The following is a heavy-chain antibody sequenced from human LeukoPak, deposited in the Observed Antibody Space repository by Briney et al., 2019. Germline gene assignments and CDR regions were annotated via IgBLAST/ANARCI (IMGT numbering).Heavy chain of an antibody. V-gene: IGHV1-2*02. D-gene: IGHD6-13*01. CDR1: GYTFTGYY. CDR2: INPNSGGT. J-gene: IGHJ3*02. Sequence: GASVKVSCKASGYTFTGYYIHWVRQAPGQGLEWMGWINPNSGGTNYAQKFQGRVTMTRDTSISTAYMELSRLRSDDTAVYYCARDRSGSSYAFDIWGQGTMVTVSS. CDR3: ARDRSGSSYAFDI.